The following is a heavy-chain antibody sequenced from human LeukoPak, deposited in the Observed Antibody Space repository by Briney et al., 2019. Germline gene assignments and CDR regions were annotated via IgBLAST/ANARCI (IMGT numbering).Heavy chain of an antibody. Sequence: QPGGSLRLSCAASGFRFSSHEMNWVRQAPGKGLEWVSVIYSGGSTHYADSVKGRFTISRDNSKNTLYLQMNSLRAEDTAVYYCARDRLHYDSLTGYPADWGQGTLVTVSS. J-gene: IGHJ4*02. V-gene: IGHV3-66*01. CDR2: IYSGGST. CDR1: GFRFSSHE. D-gene: IGHD3-9*01. CDR3: ARDRLHYDSLTGYPAD.